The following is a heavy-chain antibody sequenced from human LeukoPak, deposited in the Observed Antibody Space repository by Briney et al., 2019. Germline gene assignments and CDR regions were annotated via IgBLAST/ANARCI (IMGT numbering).Heavy chain of an antibody. CDR3: ATSWDY. J-gene: IGHJ4*02. CDR1: GMIFSKYW. CDR2: IKQDGSEK. V-gene: IGHV3-7*01. Sequence: GGSLRVSCEASGMIFSKYWMSWVRQAPGKGLEWVANIKQDGSEKYYLDSVKGRFTISRDNAKNSLYLHMNSLRAEDTAVYYCATSWDYWGQGTLVTVSS.